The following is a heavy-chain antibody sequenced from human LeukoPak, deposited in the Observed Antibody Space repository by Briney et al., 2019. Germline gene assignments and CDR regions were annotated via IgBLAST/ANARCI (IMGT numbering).Heavy chain of an antibody. D-gene: IGHD3-10*01. Sequence: PSETLSLTCTVSGYSISSGYYWGWIRQPPGKGLEWIGSIYHSGSTYYNPSLKSRVTISVDTSKNQFSLKLSSVTAADTAVYYCARVEYYYGSGSYLSYYMDVWGKGTTVTVSS. J-gene: IGHJ6*03. V-gene: IGHV4-38-2*02. CDR2: IYHSGST. CDR1: GYSISSGYY. CDR3: ARVEYYYGSGSYLSYYMDV.